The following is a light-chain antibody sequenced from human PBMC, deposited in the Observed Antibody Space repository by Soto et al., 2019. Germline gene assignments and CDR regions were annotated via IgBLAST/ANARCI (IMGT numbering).Light chain of an antibody. CDR1: QSVSTY. V-gene: IGKV3-20*01. J-gene: IGKJ2*01. CDR3: QQYGTSPRT. Sequence: ENVLTQSPRTLSLSPGERATLSCRASQSVSTYLAWYQKKPGQPPRLLIYGSDNRPTGIPDRVTGSGSGTDFTLTISRLQPEDFAVYYCQQYGTSPRTFGPGTKVEIK. CDR2: GSD.